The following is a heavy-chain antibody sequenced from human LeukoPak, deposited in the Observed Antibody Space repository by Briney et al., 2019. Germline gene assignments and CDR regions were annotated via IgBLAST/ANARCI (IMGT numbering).Heavy chain of an antibody. CDR2: INPSGGST. CDR1: GYTFTSYY. D-gene: IGHD2-15*01. J-gene: IGHJ6*02. CDR3: ARDGPGSSGGSCYHYYYYGMDV. Sequence: GASVKVSCKASGYTFTSYYMHWVRQAPGQGLEWMGIINPSGGSTSYAQKFQGRVTMTRDTSTSTVYMELSSLRSEDTAVYYCARDGPGSSGGSCYHYYYYGMDVWGQGTTVTVSS. V-gene: IGHV1-46*01.